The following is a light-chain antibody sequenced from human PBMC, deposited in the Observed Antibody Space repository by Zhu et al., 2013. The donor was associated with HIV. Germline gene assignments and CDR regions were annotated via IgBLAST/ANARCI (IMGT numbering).Light chain of an antibody. J-gene: IGLJ3*02. CDR3: VLYMGSGISM. CDR1: SGSVSTSYY. V-gene: IGLV8-61*01. CDR2: NTN. Sequence: QTVVTQEPSFSVSPGGTVTLTCGLSSGSVSTSYYPSWYQQTPGQAPRTLIYNTNTRSSGVPDRFSGSILGNKAALTITGAQADDESDYFCVLYMGSGISMFGGGTKLTVL.